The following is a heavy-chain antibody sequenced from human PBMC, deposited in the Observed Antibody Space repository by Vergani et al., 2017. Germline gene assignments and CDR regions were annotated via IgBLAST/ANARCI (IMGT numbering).Heavy chain of an antibody. V-gene: IGHV3-23*01. Sequence: EVQLLESGGGLVQPGGSLRLSCEASGFSFPGYAMSWVRQAPGKGLEWVSSVSGSSATPYYADSVKGRFIISRDNAKNSLYLQMNSLRAEDTAVYYCANWAGYESSGYWQGPFDYWGQGTLVTVSS. D-gene: IGHD3-22*01. CDR1: GFSFPGYA. J-gene: IGHJ4*02. CDR3: ANWAGYESSGYWQGPFDY. CDR2: VSGSSATP.